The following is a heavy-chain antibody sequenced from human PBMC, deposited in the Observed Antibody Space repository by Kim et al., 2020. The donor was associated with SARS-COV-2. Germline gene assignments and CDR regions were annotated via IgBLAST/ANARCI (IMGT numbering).Heavy chain of an antibody. CDR1: GGSISRGYYS. V-gene: IGHV4-30-2*01. CDR2: NFQDGRT. J-gene: IGHJ4*02. D-gene: IGHD3-16*01. CDR3: VRGMGGGVLAF. Sequence: SETLSLTCSVSGGSISRGYYSWSWIRQTPGKGLQWIAYNFQDGRTEYNPSLQSRATLSPDRAKNQLSLKVRSVTAADTATYYCVRGMGGGVLAFGGPGILVTVST.